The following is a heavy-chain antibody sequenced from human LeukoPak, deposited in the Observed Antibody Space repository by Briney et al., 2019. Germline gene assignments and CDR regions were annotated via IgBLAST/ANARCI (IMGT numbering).Heavy chain of an antibody. J-gene: IGHJ4*02. CDR1: GFTIDAYA. V-gene: IGHV3-43*02. Sequence: AGGSLRLSCAASGFTIDAYAMHWVRQPPGKGLEWVSLINADGGRTYYADSVKGRFTISRDNAKNSLYLQMNSLSAEDTALYYCAKGGSSDWYSPAQGLDYWGQGTLVTVSS. CDR3: AKGGSSDWYSPAQGLDY. CDR2: INADGGRT. D-gene: IGHD6-19*01.